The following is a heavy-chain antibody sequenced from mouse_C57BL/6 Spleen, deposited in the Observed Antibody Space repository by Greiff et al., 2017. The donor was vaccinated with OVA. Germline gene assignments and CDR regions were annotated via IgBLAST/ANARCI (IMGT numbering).Heavy chain of an antibody. D-gene: IGHD1-1*01. CDR2: IDPSDSYT. J-gene: IGHJ3*01. CDR3: ARREDYEGFAY. V-gene: IGHV1-50*01. CDR1: GYTFTSYW. Sequence: QVQLQQPGAELVKPGASVKLSCKASGYTFTSYWMQWVKQRPGQGLEWIGEIDPSDSYTNYNQKFKGKATLTVDTSSSTAYMQRSSLTSEDSAVYYCARREDYEGFAYWGKGTLVTVSA.